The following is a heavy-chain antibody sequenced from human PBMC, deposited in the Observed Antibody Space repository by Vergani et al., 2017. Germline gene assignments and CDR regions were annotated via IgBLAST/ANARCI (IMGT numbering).Heavy chain of an antibody. Sequence: QVQLVQSGSELKKPGASVKVSCKASGYTFTSYAMNWVRQAPGQGLEWMGWINTNTGNPTYAQGFTGLFVFSSDTSVSTAYLQISSLKAEETAVYYCARVIVEVVAAEGDFDNWGQGTMVTVSS. V-gene: IGHV7-4-1*02. CDR1: GYTFTSYA. J-gene: IGHJ3*02. D-gene: IGHD2-15*01. CDR2: INTNTGNP. CDR3: ARVIVEVVAAEGDFDN.